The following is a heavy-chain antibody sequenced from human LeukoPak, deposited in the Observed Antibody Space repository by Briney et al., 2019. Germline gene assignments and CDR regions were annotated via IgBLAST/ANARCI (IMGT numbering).Heavy chain of an antibody. Sequence: SQTPSLTCTVSGGSISSGGYYWSWIRQHPGKGLEWIGYIYYSGSTYYNPSLKSRVIISVDTSKNQFSLKLSSVTAADTAVYYCARRSTGFGELSAFDIWGQGTMVTVSS. J-gene: IGHJ3*02. D-gene: IGHD3-10*01. CDR3: ARRSTGFGELSAFDI. V-gene: IGHV4-31*03. CDR2: IYYSGST. CDR1: GGSISSGGYY.